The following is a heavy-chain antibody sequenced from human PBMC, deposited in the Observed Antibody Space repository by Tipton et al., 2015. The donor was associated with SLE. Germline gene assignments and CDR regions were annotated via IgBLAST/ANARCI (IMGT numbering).Heavy chain of an antibody. Sequence: TLSLTCTVSGNSIRNDCFWGWIRQPPGKGLEWIGSIYYNGNTYYNPSLKSRVTISADTSKKQLSLKLSSVTAADTAMYYCARQHDSSGYYYVWGQGTLVTVSS. CDR2: IYYNGNT. J-gene: IGHJ4*02. CDR1: GNSIRNDCF. CDR3: ARQHDSSGYYYV. V-gene: IGHV4-38-2*02. D-gene: IGHD3-22*01.